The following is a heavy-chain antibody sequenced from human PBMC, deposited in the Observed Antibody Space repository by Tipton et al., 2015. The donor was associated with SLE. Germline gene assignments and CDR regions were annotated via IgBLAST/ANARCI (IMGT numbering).Heavy chain of an antibody. CDR1: GGSINSGGYY. D-gene: IGHD3-3*01. V-gene: IGHV4-31*03. CDR3: ARGEGSYDFWSGPDGFDI. CDR2: IYYNGNT. J-gene: IGHJ3*02. Sequence: TLSLTCTVSGGSINSGGYYWTWIRQHPGKGLEWIGYIYYNGNTYYNPSLKSRVTISVGTSKNQFPLKLSFVTAADTAVYYCARGEGSYDFWSGPDGFDIWGPGTMVTVSS.